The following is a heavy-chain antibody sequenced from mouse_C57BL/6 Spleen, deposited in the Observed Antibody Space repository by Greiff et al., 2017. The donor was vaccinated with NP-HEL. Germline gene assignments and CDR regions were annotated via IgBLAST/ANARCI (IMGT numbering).Heavy chain of an antibody. Sequence: EVQLQQSGAELVRPGASVKLSCTASGFNIKDDYMHWVKQRPEQGLEWIGWIDPENGDTEYASKFQGKATITADTSSNTAYLQLSSLTSEDTAVYHCTTSITTVVAGGFDYWGQGTTLTVSS. D-gene: IGHD1-1*01. J-gene: IGHJ2*01. CDR1: GFNIKDDY. V-gene: IGHV14-4*01. CDR3: TTSITTVVAGGFDY. CDR2: IDPENGDT.